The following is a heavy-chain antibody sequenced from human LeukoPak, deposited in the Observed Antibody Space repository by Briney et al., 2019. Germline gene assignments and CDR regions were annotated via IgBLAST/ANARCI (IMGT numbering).Heavy chain of an antibody. Sequence: PSETLSLTCTVSGGSISSSSYYWGWIRQPPGKGLEWIGSIYYSGSTYYNPSLKSRVTISVDTSKNQFFLKLSSVTAADTAVYYCARARKLSCRPYGSGSYWDYWGQGTLVTVSS. CDR1: GGSISSSSYY. CDR3: ARARKLSCRPYGSGSYWDY. CDR2: IYYSGST. D-gene: IGHD3-10*01. V-gene: IGHV4-39*07. J-gene: IGHJ4*02.